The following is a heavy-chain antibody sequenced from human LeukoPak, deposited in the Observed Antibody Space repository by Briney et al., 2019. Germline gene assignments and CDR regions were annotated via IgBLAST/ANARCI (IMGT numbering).Heavy chain of an antibody. D-gene: IGHD6-19*01. V-gene: IGHV3-7*01. CDR3: ARARSQQWLVPRY. CDR1: GFTFSSYC. J-gene: IGHJ4*02. Sequence: GGSLRLSCAASGFTFSSYCMSWVGQTPGKGLEWVANIKQDGSENYYVDSVKGRFTISRDNAKNSLYLQMNSLRAEDTAVYYCARARSQQWLVPRYWGQGTLVTVSS. CDR2: IKQDGSEN.